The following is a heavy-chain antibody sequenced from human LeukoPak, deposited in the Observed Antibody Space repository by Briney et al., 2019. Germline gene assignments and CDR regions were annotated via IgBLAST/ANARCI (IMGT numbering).Heavy chain of an antibody. CDR1: GFSFSSYW. V-gene: IGHV3-7*01. J-gene: IGHJ4*03. CDR2: IKQGGSEK. CDR3: ARLAREATIFES. D-gene: IGHD1-26*01. Sequence: GGSLSLSCAASGFSFSSYWMRWVRQAPGKGLEWVANIKQGGSEKYYADSVKGRFTISRDDAKNSLYLQMNSLTAEDTAVYYCARLAREATIFESCGQRTPVTVSS.